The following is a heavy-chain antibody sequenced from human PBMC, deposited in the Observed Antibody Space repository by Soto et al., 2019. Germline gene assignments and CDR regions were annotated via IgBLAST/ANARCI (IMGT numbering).Heavy chain of an antibody. J-gene: IGHJ4*02. Sequence: SGPTLVNPTQTLTLTCTFSGFSLTTSGMCVSWIRQPPGKALEWLALIYWDDDKHYSPSLKSRLTITKDTSKNQVVLTMTNMDPVDTATYYCAHTIAAALFDYWGQGTLVTVSS. CDR1: GFSLTTSGMC. CDR3: AHTIAAALFDY. D-gene: IGHD6-13*01. V-gene: IGHV2-5*08. CDR2: IYWDDDK.